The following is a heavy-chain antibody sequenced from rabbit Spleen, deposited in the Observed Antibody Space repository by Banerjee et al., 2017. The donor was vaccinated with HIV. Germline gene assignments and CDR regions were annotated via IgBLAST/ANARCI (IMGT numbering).Heavy chain of an antibody. V-gene: IGHV1S45*01. Sequence: QEQLVESGGGLVKPEGSLTLTCKASGFDFSSSYDMCWVRQAPGKGLEWIGCIYTGNGKTYYASWAKGRFTISKTSSTTVTLQMTSLTAADTATYFCARDAGSYDYIDVYFNLWGQGTLVTVS. D-gene: IGHD4-2*01. CDR1: GFDFSSSYD. J-gene: IGHJ4*01. CDR3: ARDAGSYDYIDVYFNL. CDR2: IYTGNGKT.